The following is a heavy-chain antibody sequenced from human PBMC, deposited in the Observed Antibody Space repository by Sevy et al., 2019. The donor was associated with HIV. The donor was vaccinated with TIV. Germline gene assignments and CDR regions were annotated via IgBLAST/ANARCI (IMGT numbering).Heavy chain of an antibody. J-gene: IGHJ4*02. Sequence: GWSLRLSCAASGFTFSNAWMSWVRQAPGKGLEWVGRIKGKIYDGTIDYAASVKGRFSISRDDSKNTLYLQMNSLKTEDTAVYYCTTASWSQEDYYNYWGQGTLVTVSS. CDR3: TTASWSQEDYYNY. D-gene: IGHD6-13*01. V-gene: IGHV3-15*01. CDR2: IKGKIYDGTI. CDR1: GFTFSNAW.